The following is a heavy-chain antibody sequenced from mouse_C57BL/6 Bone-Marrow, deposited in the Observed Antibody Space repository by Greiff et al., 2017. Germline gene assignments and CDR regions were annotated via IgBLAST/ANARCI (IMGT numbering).Heavy chain of an antibody. CDR1: GYTFTSYW. Sequence: QVQLKQPGAELVKPGASVKMSCKASGYTFTSYWITWVKQRPGQGLEWIGDIYPGSGRTNYNEKFKSKATLTVDTSSSTAYMQLSSLTSEDSAVYYSARPYYSNYWYFDVWGTGTTVTVSS. V-gene: IGHV1-55*01. D-gene: IGHD2-5*01. CDR2: IYPGSGRT. CDR3: ARPYYSNYWYFDV. J-gene: IGHJ1*03.